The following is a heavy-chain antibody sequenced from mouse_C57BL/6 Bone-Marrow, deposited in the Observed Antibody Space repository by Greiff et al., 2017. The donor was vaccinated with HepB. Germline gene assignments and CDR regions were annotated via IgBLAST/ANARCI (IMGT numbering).Heavy chain of an antibody. Sequence: QVQLQQPGAELVKPGASVKLSCKASGYTFTRYWMQWVKQRTGQGLEWIGEIDPSDSYTNYNQKFKGKATFTVDPSSSTAYMQLSSLTSEDSAVYYCARRGITTVVRYFDGWGTGTTVTVSS. CDR1: GYTFTRYW. D-gene: IGHD1-1*01. J-gene: IGHJ1*03. CDR3: ARRGITTVVRYFDG. CDR2: IDPSDSYT. V-gene: IGHV1-50*01.